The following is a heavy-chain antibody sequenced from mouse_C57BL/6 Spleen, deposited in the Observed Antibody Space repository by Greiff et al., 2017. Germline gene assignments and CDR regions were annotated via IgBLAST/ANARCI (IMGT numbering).Heavy chain of an antibody. D-gene: IGHD2-4*01. CDR2: IWRGGST. Sequence: VQLQESGPGLVQPSQSLSITCTVSGFSLTSYGVHWVRQSPGKGLEWLGVIWRGGSTDYNAAFMSRLRITKDNSKSQVFFKMNSLQADDTAIYYCAKKIIYDYDDAMDYWGQGTSVTVSS. CDR3: AKKIIYDYDDAMDY. J-gene: IGHJ4*01. CDR1: GFSLTSYG. V-gene: IGHV2-5*01.